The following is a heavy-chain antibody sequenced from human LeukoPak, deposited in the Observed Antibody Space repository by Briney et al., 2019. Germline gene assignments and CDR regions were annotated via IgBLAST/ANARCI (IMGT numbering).Heavy chain of an antibody. D-gene: IGHD2-2*01. CDR2: IWYDGSNK. J-gene: IGHJ6*02. Sequence: GRSLRLSCAASGFTFSSYGMHWVRQAPGKGLEWVAVIWYDGSNKYYADSVKGRFTISRDNSKNTLYLQMNSLRAEDTAVYYCARDVGIVVVRHYCYGMDVWGQGTTVTVSS. V-gene: IGHV3-33*01. CDR1: GFTFSSYG. CDR3: ARDVGIVVVRHYCYGMDV.